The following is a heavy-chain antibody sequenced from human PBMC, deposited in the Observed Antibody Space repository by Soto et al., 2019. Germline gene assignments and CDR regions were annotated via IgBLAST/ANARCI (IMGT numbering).Heavy chain of an antibody. CDR3: ARLSRNWQQPQAVYYFDY. D-gene: IGHD6-13*01. J-gene: IGHJ4*02. V-gene: IGHV5-10-1*01. CDR2: IDPSDSQT. Sequence: GESLKISCKGSGYSFAGYWITWVRQKPGKGLEWMGRIDPSDSQTYYSPSLRGHVTISVTKSITTVFLQWSSLRASDTAVYYCARLSRNWQQPQAVYYFDYWGQGTLVTVSS. CDR1: GYSFAGYW.